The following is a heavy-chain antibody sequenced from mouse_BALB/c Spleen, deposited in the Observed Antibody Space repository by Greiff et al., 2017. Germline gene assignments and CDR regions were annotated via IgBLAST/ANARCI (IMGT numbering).Heavy chain of an antibody. Sequence: EVQLVESGGGLVKPGGSLKLSCAASGFTFSSYTMSWVRQTPEKRLEWVATISSGGSYTYYPDSVKGRFTISRDNAKNTLYLQMSSLKSEDTAMYYCTREGSSYLYYAMDYWGQGTSVTVSS. CDR2: ISSGGSYT. V-gene: IGHV5-6-4*01. CDR3: TREGSSYLYYAMDY. CDR1: GFTFSSYT. D-gene: IGHD1-1*01. J-gene: IGHJ4*01.